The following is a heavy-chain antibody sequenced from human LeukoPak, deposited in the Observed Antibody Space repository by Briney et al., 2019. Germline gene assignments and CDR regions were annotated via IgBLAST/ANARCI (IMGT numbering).Heavy chain of an antibody. CDR1: GFTFSSNY. Sequence: PGGSLRLSCATSGFTFSSNYMSWVRQAPGKGLGWVSVIYSGGSTYYADSVKGRFTISRDNSKNTLYLQMNSLRAEDTAVYYCAREGGYSYGGAFDIWGQGTMVTVSS. CDR2: IYSGGST. CDR3: AREGGYSYGGAFDI. D-gene: IGHD5-18*01. V-gene: IGHV3-53*01. J-gene: IGHJ3*02.